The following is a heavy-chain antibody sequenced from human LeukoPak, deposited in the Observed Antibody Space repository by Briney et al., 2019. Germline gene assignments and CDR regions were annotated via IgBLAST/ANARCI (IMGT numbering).Heavy chain of an antibody. D-gene: IGHD6-13*01. J-gene: IGHJ4*02. V-gene: IGHV3-74*01. CDR3: ARRQYRSSWYYFDY. Sequence: GGSLRLSCAASGFSLSSYWMHWVRQAPGKGLVWVSRISSDGSTTNYADSVKGRLTISRDNAKNTLYLQMNSLRAEDTAVYYCARRQYRSSWYYFDYWGQGTLVTVSS. CDR1: GFSLSSYW. CDR2: ISSDGSTT.